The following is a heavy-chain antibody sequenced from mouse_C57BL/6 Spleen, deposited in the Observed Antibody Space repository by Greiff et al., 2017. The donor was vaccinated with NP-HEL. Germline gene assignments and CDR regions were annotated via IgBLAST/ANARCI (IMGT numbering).Heavy chain of an antibody. V-gene: IGHV5-9-1*02. D-gene: IGHD2-10*02. J-gene: IGHJ4*01. CDR3: TKSPGEGYGNYDAMDY. CDR2: ISSGGDYI. Sequence: DVHLVESGEGLVKPGGSLKLSCAASGFTFSSYAMSWVRQTPEKRLEWVAYISSGGDYIYYADTVKGRFTISRDNARNTLYLQMSSLKSEDTAMYYCTKSPGEGYGNYDAMDYWGQGTSVTVSS. CDR1: GFTFSSYA.